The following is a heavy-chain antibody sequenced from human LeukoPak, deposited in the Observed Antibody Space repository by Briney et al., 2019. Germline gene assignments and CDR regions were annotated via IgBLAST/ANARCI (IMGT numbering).Heavy chain of an antibody. D-gene: IGHD6-25*01. CDR2: IYYSGST. CDR1: GGSVSSGSYY. J-gene: IGHJ5*02. V-gene: IGHV4-61*01. Sequence: SETLSLTCTVSGGSVSSGSYYWSWIRQPPGKGLEWIGYIYYSGSTNYNPSLKSRVTISEDTSKNQFSLKLTSVTAADTAVYYCACGFKWFDPWGQGILVTVSS. CDR3: ACGFKWFDP.